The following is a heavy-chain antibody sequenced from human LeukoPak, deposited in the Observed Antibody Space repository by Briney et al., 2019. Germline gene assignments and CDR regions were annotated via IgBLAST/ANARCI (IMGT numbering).Heavy chain of an antibody. CDR2: ISSSSTI. D-gene: IGHD6-19*01. Sequence: PGGSLRLSCAASGFTFSSYSMNWVRQAPGKGLEWVSYISSSSTIYYADSVKGRFTISRDNAKNSLYLQMNSLRAEDTAVYYCARDPSSGWYLKGWFDPWGQGTLVTVSS. J-gene: IGHJ5*02. V-gene: IGHV3-48*01. CDR3: ARDPSSGWYLKGWFDP. CDR1: GFTFSSYS.